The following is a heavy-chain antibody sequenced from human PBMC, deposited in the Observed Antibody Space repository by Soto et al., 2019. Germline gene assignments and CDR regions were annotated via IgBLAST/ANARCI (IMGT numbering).Heavy chain of an antibody. V-gene: IGHV4-39*01. CDR2: IYYSGST. CDR1: GGSISSISYY. Sequence: SETLSLTCTVSGGSISSISYYWGWIRQPPGKGLEWIGSIYYSGSTYYNPSLKSRVTISVDTSKNQFSLKLSSVTAADTAVYYCARPYGSGRTGWFDPWGQGTLVTASS. J-gene: IGHJ5*02. CDR3: ARPYGSGRTGWFDP. D-gene: IGHD3-10*01.